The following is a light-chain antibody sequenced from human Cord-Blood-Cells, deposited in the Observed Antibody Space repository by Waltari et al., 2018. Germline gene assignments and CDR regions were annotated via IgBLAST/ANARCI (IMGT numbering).Light chain of an antibody. V-gene: IGKV6-21*01. CDR3: HQSSSLWT. Sequence: DIVLTQSSSFQPVTPKEKVTITCRASQSIGSSLHWYQQKPDQSPKLLIQYASQSFSGVPSRFSGSGAGTDVALTINSLEAEDAATYYCHQSSSLWTFGQGTKVEIK. CDR1: QSIGSS. J-gene: IGKJ1*01. CDR2: YAS.